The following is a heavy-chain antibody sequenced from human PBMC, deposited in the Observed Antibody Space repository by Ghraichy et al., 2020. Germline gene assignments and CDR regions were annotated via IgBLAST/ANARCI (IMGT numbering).Heavy chain of an antibody. J-gene: IGHJ5*02. CDR1: GGSISSYY. CDR3: AREYCSSTSCYTRWFDP. Sequence: SETLSLTCTVSGGSISSYYWSWIRQPPGKGLEWIGYIYYSGSTNYNPSLKSRVTISVDTSKNQFSLKLSSVTAADTAVYYCAREYCSSTSCYTRWFDPWGQGTLVTVFS. D-gene: IGHD2-2*02. V-gene: IGHV4-59*01. CDR2: IYYSGST.